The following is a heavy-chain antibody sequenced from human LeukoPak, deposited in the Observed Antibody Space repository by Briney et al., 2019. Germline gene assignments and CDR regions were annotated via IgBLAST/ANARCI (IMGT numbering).Heavy chain of an antibody. J-gene: IGHJ4*02. Sequence: PGGSLRLSCAASGFTFSSYGMSWVRQAPGKGLEWVSAISSSGSTIYYADSVRGRFTISRDNAKNSLYLQMHTLRAEDTAVYYCARDYAGSYYSFGYWGQGTLVTVSS. V-gene: IGHV3-48*04. CDR1: GFTFSSYG. CDR3: ARDYAGSYYSFGY. D-gene: IGHD1-26*01. CDR2: ISSSGSTI.